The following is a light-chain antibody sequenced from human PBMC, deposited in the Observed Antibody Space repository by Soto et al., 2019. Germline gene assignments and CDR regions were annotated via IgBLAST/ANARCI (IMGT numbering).Light chain of an antibody. Sequence: EIVLTQSPGTLSLSPGEIATLSFSASQSVINNYLAWYQQKPGQAPRLLIYGASSRATGIPDRFSGSGSGTDFTLTISRLEPEDFAVYYCQQYGSSPQTFGQGTKVDIK. CDR2: GAS. CDR1: QSVINNY. CDR3: QQYGSSPQT. J-gene: IGKJ1*01. V-gene: IGKV3-20*01.